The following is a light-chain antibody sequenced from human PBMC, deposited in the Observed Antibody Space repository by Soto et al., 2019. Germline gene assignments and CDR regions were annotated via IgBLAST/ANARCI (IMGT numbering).Light chain of an antibody. J-gene: IGKJ4*01. V-gene: IGKV3-11*01. Sequence: EIVLTQSPATLSLSPGERATLSCRASQSVSSYLAWYQQKPGQAPRLLINDASNRATGIPARFSGSWSGTDFPLTISSLEPEDFAVYYFQQRSNWPPLTFGGGTKVEIK. CDR2: DAS. CDR1: QSVSSY. CDR3: QQRSNWPPLT.